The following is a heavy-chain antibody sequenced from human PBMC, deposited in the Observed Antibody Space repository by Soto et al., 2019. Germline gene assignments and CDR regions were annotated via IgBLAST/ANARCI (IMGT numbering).Heavy chain of an antibody. CDR3: ASGREIYFMDV. CDR1: GYTFSDYY. J-gene: IGHJ6*04. V-gene: IGHV1-2*02. Sequence: QVQLVQSGAEVKKPGASVKVSCKASGYTFSDYYMYWVRQAPGQGLEWMGWINPNSGVTNYAQKFPGGVTLTRATSISTGYMELTRLRSDDTAVYYCASGREIYFMDVWGEGTTVTVSS. D-gene: IGHD1-26*01. CDR2: INPNSGVT.